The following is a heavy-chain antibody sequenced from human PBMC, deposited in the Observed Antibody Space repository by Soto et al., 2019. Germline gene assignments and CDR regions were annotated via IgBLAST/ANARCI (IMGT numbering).Heavy chain of an antibody. Sequence: QLQLVESGGGVVQPGRSLRLSCAASGFTFSSYGMHWVRQAPGKGLEWVAVISYDGSNKYYADSVKGRFTISRDNSKNTLYLQMNSLRAEDTAVYYCAKDGTTGDFDYWGQGTLVTVSS. CDR2: ISYDGSNK. J-gene: IGHJ4*02. V-gene: IGHV3-30*18. CDR1: GFTFSSYG. D-gene: IGHD1-1*01. CDR3: AKDGTTGDFDY.